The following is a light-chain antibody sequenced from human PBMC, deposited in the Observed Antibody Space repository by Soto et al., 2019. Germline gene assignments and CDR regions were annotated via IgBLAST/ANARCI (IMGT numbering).Light chain of an antibody. CDR1: QGINNY. V-gene: IGKV1-16*02. J-gene: IGKJ1*01. CDR2: ATY. Sequence: DIQMTQSPSSQSASVGDRVNITCLASQGINNYVAWFQQKPGRAPKSLIYATYNLQSGVPSKFSASGSGTEFTLTSSSLQPEDFATYYCQQYDTFPRTFGQGTKVEI. CDR3: QQYDTFPRT.